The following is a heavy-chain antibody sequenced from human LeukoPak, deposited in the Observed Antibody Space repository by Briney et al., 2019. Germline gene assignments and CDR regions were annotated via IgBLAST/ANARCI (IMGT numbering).Heavy chain of an antibody. CDR1: GGSFSGYY. CDR2: INHSGST. J-gene: IGHJ4*02. V-gene: IGHV4-34*01. CDR3: ASDYDFWSGSVY. Sequence: PSETLSLTCAVYGGSFSGYYWSWIRQPPGKGLEWIGEINHSGSTNYNPSLKSRVTISVDTSKNQFSLKLSSVTAADTAVYYCASDYDFWSGSVYWGQGTLVTVSS. D-gene: IGHD3-3*01.